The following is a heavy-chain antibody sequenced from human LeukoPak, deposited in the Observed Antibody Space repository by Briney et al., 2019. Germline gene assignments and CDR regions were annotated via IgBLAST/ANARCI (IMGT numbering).Heavy chain of an antibody. CDR3: ARGPYELYGSGYTRVPRADY. Sequence: GRSLRLSCAASGFTFSSYAIHWVRQAPGKGLEWVAVISYDGSNKYYADSVKGRFTISRDNSKNTLYLQMNSLRAEDTAVYYCARGPYELYGSGYTRVPRADYWGQGTLVTVSS. CDR2: ISYDGSNK. CDR1: GFTFSSYA. J-gene: IGHJ4*02. V-gene: IGHV3-30-3*01. D-gene: IGHD3-10*01.